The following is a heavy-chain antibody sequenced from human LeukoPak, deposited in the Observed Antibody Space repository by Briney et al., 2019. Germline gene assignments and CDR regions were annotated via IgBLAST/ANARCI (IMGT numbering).Heavy chain of an antibody. D-gene: IGHD6-19*01. CDR2: INPTGGRA. CDR3: ARNRIAVAAPLSY. Sequence: ASVKVSCKASGYTFTNFYMHWVRQAPGQGLEWMGIINPTGGRATSAQKFQGRLTLTRDTSTTTVYMELSSLRSEDTAVYYCARNRIAVAAPLSYWGQGTLVTVSS. J-gene: IGHJ4*02. CDR1: GYTFTNFY. V-gene: IGHV1-46*01.